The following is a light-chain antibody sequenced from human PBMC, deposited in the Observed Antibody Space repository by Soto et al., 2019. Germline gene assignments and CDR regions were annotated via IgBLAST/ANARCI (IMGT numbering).Light chain of an antibody. CDR2: GAS. CDR1: QSVSRNS. CDR3: QQYGSSLYT. V-gene: IGKV3-20*01. Sequence: PGERATLSCRASQSVSRNSLAWYQQKPGQAPRLLIYGASSRATGIPDRFSGSGSGTDFTLTISRLEPEDFAVFYCQQYGSSLYTFGQGTKLEIK. J-gene: IGKJ2*01.